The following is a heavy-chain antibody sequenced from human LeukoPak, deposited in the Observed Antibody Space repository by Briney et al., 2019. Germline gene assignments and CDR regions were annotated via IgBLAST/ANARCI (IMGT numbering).Heavy chain of an antibody. CDR1: GYIFITYW. CDR3: ARASGDGRFDY. Sequence: GESLKISCKVSGYIFITYWIGWVRQLPGKGLEWMGIIYPGDSDIRYSPSFQGQVTISADKSISTAYLQWSSLKASDTAIYYCARASGDGRFDYWGQGTLVTVSS. CDR2: IYPGDSDI. J-gene: IGHJ4*02. D-gene: IGHD4-17*01. V-gene: IGHV5-51*01.